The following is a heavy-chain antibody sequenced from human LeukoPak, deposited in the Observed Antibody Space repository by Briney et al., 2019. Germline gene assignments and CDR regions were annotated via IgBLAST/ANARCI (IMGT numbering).Heavy chain of an antibody. CDR2: ISYDGSNK. D-gene: IGHD2-21*01. CDR3: ARDQAIPAYYFDY. J-gene: IGHJ4*02. Sequence: PGRSLRLSCAASGFTFSSYAMHWVRQAPGKGLEWVAVISYDGSNKYHADSVKGRFTISRDNSKNTLYLQMNSLRAEDTAVYYCARDQAIPAYYFDYWGQGTLVTVSS. V-gene: IGHV3-30*01. CDR1: GFTFSSYA.